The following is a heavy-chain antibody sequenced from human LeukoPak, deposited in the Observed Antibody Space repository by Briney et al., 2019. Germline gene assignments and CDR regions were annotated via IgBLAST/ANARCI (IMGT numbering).Heavy chain of an antibody. V-gene: IGHV4-4*07. CDR2: SYTSGST. CDR3: ARDRAAGMEVRDWFDP. CDR1: GGSISSCY. D-gene: IGHD6-13*01. J-gene: IGHJ5*02. Sequence: SETLSLTCTVSGGSISSCYWSWIRQPAGKGLEWIGRSYTSGSTNYNPSLKSRVTMSVDTSKNQFSLKLSSVTAADTAVYYCARDRAAGMEVRDWFDPWGQGTLVTVSS.